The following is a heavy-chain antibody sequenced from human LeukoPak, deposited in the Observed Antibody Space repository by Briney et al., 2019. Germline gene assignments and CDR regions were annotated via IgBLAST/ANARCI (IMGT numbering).Heavy chain of an antibody. J-gene: IGHJ6*03. Sequence: ASVKVSCKASGYTFTSYYMHWVRQAPGQGLEWMGIINPSGGSTSYAQKFQGRVTMTRDTSISTAYMELSRLRSDDTAVYYCARGFYGSGSYYNADYYYYMDVWGKGTTVTVSS. CDR2: INPSGGST. CDR3: ARGFYGSGSYYNADYYYYMDV. V-gene: IGHV1-46*01. CDR1: GYTFTSYY. D-gene: IGHD3-10*01.